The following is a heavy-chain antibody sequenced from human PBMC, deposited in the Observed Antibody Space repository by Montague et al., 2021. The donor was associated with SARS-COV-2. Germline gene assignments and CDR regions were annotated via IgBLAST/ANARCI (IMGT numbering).Heavy chain of an antibody. V-gene: IGHV4-34*01. Sequence: SETLSLTCAVYGGSFSGYYWSWIRQPPGKGLEWIGEINHSGSTNYNPSLKSRVTISVDTSKNQFSLKLSSVTAADTAVYYCARGRRILLRFGELLSGGDYYGMDVWGQGTTVTVSS. J-gene: IGHJ6*02. D-gene: IGHD3-10*01. CDR2: INHSGST. CDR3: ARGRRILLRFGELLSGGDYYGMDV. CDR1: GGSFSGYY.